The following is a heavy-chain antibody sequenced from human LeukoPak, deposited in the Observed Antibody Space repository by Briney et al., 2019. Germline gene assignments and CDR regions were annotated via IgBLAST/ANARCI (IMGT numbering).Heavy chain of an antibody. V-gene: IGHV4-4*07. Sequence: PSETLSLTCTVSGGSISSYYWSWIRQTAGKGLKWIGRIYTSGSTNYNPSLKSRVTMSVDTSKNQFSLKLSSVTAADTAVYYCARDRTAVTYNWFDPWGQGTLVTVSS. D-gene: IGHD4-17*01. CDR3: ARDRTAVTYNWFDP. CDR2: IYTSGST. J-gene: IGHJ5*02. CDR1: GGSISSYY.